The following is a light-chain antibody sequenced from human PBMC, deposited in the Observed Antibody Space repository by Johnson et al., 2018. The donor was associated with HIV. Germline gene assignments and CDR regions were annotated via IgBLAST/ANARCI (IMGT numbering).Light chain of an antibody. CDR1: SSNIGNNY. V-gene: IGLV1-51*02. CDR2: ENS. J-gene: IGLJ1*01. CDR3: GTWDSSLRAFYV. Sequence: QPVLTQPPSVSAAPGQKVTISCSGSSSNIGNNYVSWYQQLPGTAPKLLIYENSKRPSGIPDRFYGSKSGTSATLGITGLQTGDEADYYCGTWDSSLRAFYVFGTGTKVTVL.